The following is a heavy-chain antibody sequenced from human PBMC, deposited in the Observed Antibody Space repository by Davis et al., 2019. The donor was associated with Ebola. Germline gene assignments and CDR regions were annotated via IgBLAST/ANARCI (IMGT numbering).Heavy chain of an antibody. Sequence: SETLSLTCTVSGGSISSYYWSWIRQPPGKGLEWIGYIYYSGSTNYNPSLKSRVTISVDTSKNQFSLKLSSVTAADTAVYYCARGQGQRFGELLYYYYGMDVWGKGTTVTVSS. CDR2: IYYSGST. J-gene: IGHJ6*04. CDR1: GGSISSYY. CDR3: ARGQGQRFGELLYYYYGMDV. V-gene: IGHV4-59*01. D-gene: IGHD3-10*01.